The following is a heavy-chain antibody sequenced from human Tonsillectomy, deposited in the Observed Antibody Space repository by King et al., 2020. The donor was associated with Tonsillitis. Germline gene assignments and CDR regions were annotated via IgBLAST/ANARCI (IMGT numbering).Heavy chain of an antibody. Sequence: VQLQESGPGLGKPSETLSLTCTVSGGSISSYYWSWIRQPPGKGLKWIGYIYYSGSTNYNPSLTSRVTISVDTSKNQFSLKLSSVTAADTAVYYCAREVAGFDYYYMDVWGKGTTVTVSS. D-gene: IGHD5-12*01. J-gene: IGHJ6*03. V-gene: IGHV4-59*01. CDR2: IYYSGST. CDR1: GGSISSYY. CDR3: AREVAGFDYYYMDV.